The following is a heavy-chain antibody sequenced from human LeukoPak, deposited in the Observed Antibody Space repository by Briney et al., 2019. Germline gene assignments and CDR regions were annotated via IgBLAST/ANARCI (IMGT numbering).Heavy chain of an antibody. CDR2: IYYSGST. CDR3: ARFTIFGDNWFDP. D-gene: IGHD3-3*01. Sequence: SQTLPLTCTVSGGSISSGGYYWSWIRQHPGKGLEWIGYIYYSGSTYYNPSLKSRVTISVDTSKNQFSLKLSSVTAADTAVYYCARFTIFGDNWFDPWGQGTLVTVSS. CDR1: GGSISSGGYY. V-gene: IGHV4-31*03. J-gene: IGHJ5*02.